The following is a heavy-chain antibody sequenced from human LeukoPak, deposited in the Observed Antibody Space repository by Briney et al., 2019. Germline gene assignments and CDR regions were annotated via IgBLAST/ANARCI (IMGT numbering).Heavy chain of an antibody. Sequence: PSETLSLTCTVSGGSISSYYWSWIRQPPGKGLEWIGYIYYSGNTNYNPSLKSRVTISVDTSKNQFSLKLRSVTAADTAVYYCARLRDYYESSGYSFYFDYWGQGTLVTVSS. CDR3: ARLRDYYESSGYSFYFDY. D-gene: IGHD3-22*01. V-gene: IGHV4-59*08. CDR1: GGSISSYY. J-gene: IGHJ4*02. CDR2: IYYSGNT.